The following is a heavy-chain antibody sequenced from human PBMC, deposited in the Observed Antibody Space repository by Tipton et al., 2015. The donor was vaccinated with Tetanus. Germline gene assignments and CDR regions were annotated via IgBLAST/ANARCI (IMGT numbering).Heavy chain of an antibody. V-gene: IGHV4-34*09. CDR2: IYHTGTT. CDR3: ARDSRLFYAMDV. D-gene: IGHD6-25*01. Sequence: TLSLTCDVYGGSFSGNYWSWIRQPPGKGVEWIGYIYHTGTTYYNPSFKSRVSISVDTSMSQFSLELDSVTAADTAVYYCARDSRLFYAMDVWGQGATVAVSS. J-gene: IGHJ6*02. CDR1: GGSFSGNY.